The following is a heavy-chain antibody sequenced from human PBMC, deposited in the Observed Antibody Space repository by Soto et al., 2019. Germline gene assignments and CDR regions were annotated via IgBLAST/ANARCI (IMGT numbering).Heavy chain of an antibody. V-gene: IGHV3-23*01. CDR1: GFTFSSYA. CDR2: ISGSGGST. D-gene: IGHD3-3*01. CDR3: AKFRSGYYTWFDP. Sequence: VQLLESGGGLVQPGGFLRLSCAASGFTFSSYAMRWVRQAPGKGLEWVSAISGSGGSTYYADSVKGRFTISRDNSKNTLYLQMNSLRAEDTAVYYCAKFRSGYYTWFDPWGQGTLVTVSS. J-gene: IGHJ5*02.